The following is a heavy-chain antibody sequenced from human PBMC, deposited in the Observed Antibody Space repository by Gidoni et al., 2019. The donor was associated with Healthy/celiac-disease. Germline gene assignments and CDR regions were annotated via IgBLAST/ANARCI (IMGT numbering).Heavy chain of an antibody. CDR2: IGYDGSNK. D-gene: IGHD6-19*01. CDR1: GFTFSSYG. CDR3: ARDHSSDAREYYYGMDV. Sequence: QVLLVESGGGVVQPGRSLRLSCAASGFTFSSYGMHCVRQAPRKGLGGVAVIGYDGSNKDYADSVKGRFTISRDKSKNTLYLQMNSLRAEDTAVYYCARDHSSDAREYYYGMDVWGQGTTVTVSS. J-gene: IGHJ6*02. V-gene: IGHV3-33*01.